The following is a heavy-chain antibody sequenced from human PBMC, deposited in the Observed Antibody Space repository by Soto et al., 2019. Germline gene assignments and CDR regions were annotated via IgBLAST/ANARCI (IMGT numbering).Heavy chain of an antibody. V-gene: IGHV1-18*01. CDR2: ISAHNGNT. J-gene: IGHJ4*02. CDR3: ARGRYGEY. Sequence: QVHLVQSGAEVKKPGASVKVSCKGSGYAFTTYGITWVRQAPGQGLEWMGWISAHNGNTNYAQKLQGRVTVPRDTSTSTAYMELRSLRSDDTAVYYCARGRYGEYWGQGALVTVSS. CDR1: GYAFTTYG. D-gene: IGHD3-10*01.